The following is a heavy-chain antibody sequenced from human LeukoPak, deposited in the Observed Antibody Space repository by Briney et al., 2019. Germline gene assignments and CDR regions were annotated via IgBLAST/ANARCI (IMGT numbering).Heavy chain of an antibody. CDR1: GGSISSGSYY. Sequence: SETLSLTCTVSGGSISSGSYYWSWIRQPAGKGLEWIGRIYTSGSTNYNPSLKSRVTISVDTSKIQFSLKLSSVTAADTAVYYCARGNYEIDYWGQGTLVTVSS. CDR2: IYTSGST. CDR3: ARGNYEIDY. J-gene: IGHJ4*02. D-gene: IGHD3-3*01. V-gene: IGHV4-61*02.